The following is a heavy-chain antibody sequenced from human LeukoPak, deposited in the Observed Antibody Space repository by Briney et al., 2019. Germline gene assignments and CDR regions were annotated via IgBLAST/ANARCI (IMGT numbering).Heavy chain of an antibody. CDR3: ATGKYDFRSGYRDYYYYYMDV. V-gene: IGHV1-24*01. D-gene: IGHD3-3*01. CDR2: FDPEDGET. CDR1: GYTLTELS. J-gene: IGHJ6*03. Sequence: ASVKVSCKGSGYTLTELSMHWVRQAPGKGLEWMGGFDPEDGETIYAQKFQGRVTMTEDTSTDTAYMELSRLRSEDTAVYYCATGKYDFRSGYRDYYYYYMDVWGKGTTVTVSS.